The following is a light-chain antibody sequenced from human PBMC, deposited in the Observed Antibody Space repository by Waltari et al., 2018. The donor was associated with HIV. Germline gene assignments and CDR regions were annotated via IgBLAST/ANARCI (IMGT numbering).Light chain of an antibody. CDR3: SSYTDSDSLL. Sequence: QSALTQPASVSGSPGQSITISCPGDTTDIGIYDLVSWYQKYPDKAPRLIMYGVNTRPSGISNRFSGSKSGNTASLTISALQGDDEADYYCSSYTDSDSLLFGGGTKLTVL. CDR1: TTDIGIYDL. J-gene: IGLJ2*01. CDR2: GVN. V-gene: IGLV2-14*01.